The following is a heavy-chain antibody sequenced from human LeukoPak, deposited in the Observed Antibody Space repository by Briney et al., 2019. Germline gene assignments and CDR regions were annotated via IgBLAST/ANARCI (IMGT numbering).Heavy chain of an antibody. J-gene: IGHJ4*02. Sequence: PGGSLRLSCAASGFTFSSYAMHWVRQAPGKGLEWVAVISYDGSNKYYADSVKGRFTISRDNSKNTLYLQMNSLRAEDTAVYYCARDPLAVAGGFDYWGQGTLATVSS. D-gene: IGHD6-19*01. V-gene: IGHV3-30-3*01. CDR2: ISYDGSNK. CDR3: ARDPLAVAGGFDY. CDR1: GFTFSSYA.